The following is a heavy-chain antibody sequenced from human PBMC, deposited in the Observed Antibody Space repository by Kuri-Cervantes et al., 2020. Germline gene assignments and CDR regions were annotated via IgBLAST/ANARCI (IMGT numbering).Heavy chain of an antibody. Sequence: LRLSCTVSGGSISSGGYYRSWIRQHPGKGLEWIGYIYYSGSTYYNPSLKSRVTISVDTSKNQFSLKLSSVTAADTAVYYCARLDGYEVAAINYYYGMDVWGQGTTVTVSS. V-gene: IGHV4-31*03. D-gene: IGHD2-15*01. CDR1: GGSISSGGYY. CDR2: IYYSGST. J-gene: IGHJ6*02. CDR3: ARLDGYEVAAINYYYGMDV.